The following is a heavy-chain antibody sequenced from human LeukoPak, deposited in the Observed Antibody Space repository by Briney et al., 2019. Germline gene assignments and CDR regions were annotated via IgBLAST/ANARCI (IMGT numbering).Heavy chain of an antibody. Sequence: ASVKVSCKASGYTFTSYGISWVRQAPGQGLEWMGWISAYNGNTNYAQKLQGRVTMTTDTSTSTAYMELRSLRSDDTALYYCAKDWGVWFGEVWSGYFDNWGQGTLVTVSP. CDR2: ISAYNGNT. CDR1: GYTFTSYG. J-gene: IGHJ4*02. CDR3: AKDWGVWFGEVWSGYFDN. D-gene: IGHD3-10*01. V-gene: IGHV1-18*01.